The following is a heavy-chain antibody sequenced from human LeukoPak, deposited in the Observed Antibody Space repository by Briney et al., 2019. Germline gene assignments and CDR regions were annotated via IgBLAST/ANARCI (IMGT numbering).Heavy chain of an antibody. J-gene: IGHJ4*02. D-gene: IGHD5-24*01. Sequence: ASVKVSCKASGGTFSSYAISWVRQAPAQGLEWMGRIIPILGIANYAQKFQGRVTITADKSTSTAYMELSSLRSEDTAVYYCARDPLRDGYNSKDYWGQGTLVTVSS. CDR1: GGTFSSYA. CDR2: IIPILGIA. CDR3: ARDPLRDGYNSKDY. V-gene: IGHV1-69*04.